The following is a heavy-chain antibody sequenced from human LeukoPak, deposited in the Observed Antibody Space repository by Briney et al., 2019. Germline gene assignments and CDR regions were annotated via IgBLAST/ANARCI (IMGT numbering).Heavy chain of an antibody. CDR1: GFTFSSYA. CDR2: ISYDGSNK. CDR3: ARDPHYDFWSGYWGAFDI. D-gene: IGHD3-3*01. J-gene: IGHJ3*02. Sequence: GGSLRLSCAASGFTFSSYAMHWVRQAPGKGLEWVAVISYDGSNKYYADSVKGRFTISRDNSKNTLYLQMNSLRAEDTAVYYCARDPHYDFWSGYWGAFDIWGQGTMVTVSS. V-gene: IGHV3-30-3*01.